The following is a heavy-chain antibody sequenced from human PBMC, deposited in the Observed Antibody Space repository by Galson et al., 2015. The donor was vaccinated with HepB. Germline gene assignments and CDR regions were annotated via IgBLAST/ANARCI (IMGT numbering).Heavy chain of an antibody. CDR2: ISGSGGST. V-gene: IGHV3-23*01. CDR3: AKREGGQLYNWFDP. Sequence: SLRLSCAASGFTFSSYAMSWVRQAPGKGLEWVSAISGSGGSTYYADSVKGRFTISRDNPKNTLYLQMNSLRAEDTAVYYCAKREGGQLYNWFDPWGQGTLVTVSS. D-gene: IGHD3-16*01. J-gene: IGHJ5*02. CDR1: GFTFSSYA.